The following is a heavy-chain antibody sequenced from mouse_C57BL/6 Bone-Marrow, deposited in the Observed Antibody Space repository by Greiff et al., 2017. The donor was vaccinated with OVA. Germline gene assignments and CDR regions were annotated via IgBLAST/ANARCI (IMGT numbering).Heavy chain of an antibody. CDR1: GFNIKDDY. CDR2: IDPENGDT. CDR3: TPHGSRGY. V-gene: IGHV14-4*01. J-gene: IGHJ2*01. Sequence: VQLKESGAELVRPGASVKVSCTASGFNIKDDYMHWVKQRPEQGLEWIGWIDPENGDTEYASKFQGKATITADTSSNTAYLQLSSLTSEDTAVYYCTPHGSRGYWGQGTTLTVSS. D-gene: IGHD1-1*01.